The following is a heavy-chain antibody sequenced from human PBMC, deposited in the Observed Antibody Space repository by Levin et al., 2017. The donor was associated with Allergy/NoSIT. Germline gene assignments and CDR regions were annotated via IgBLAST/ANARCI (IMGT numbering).Heavy chain of an antibody. Sequence: QSGGSLRLSCAASGFTFSSYGMHWVRQAPGKGLEWVAVISYDGSNKYYADSVKGRFTISRDNSKNTLYLQMNSLRAEDTAVYYCAKGAYYGDYPFSLESHQDVWGQGTTVTVSS. CDR1: GFTFSSYG. D-gene: IGHD4-17*01. J-gene: IGHJ6*02. V-gene: IGHV3-30*18. CDR3: AKGAYYGDYPFSLESHQDV. CDR2: ISYDGSNK.